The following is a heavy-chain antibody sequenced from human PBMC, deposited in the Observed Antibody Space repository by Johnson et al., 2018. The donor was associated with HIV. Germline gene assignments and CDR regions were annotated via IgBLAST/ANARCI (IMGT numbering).Heavy chain of an antibody. CDR1: GFAFSTYW. D-gene: IGHD1-26*01. CDR2: IKKDGSEK. J-gene: IGHJ3*02. Sequence: VQLVESGGGLVQPGGSLRLSCAASGFAFSTYWMSWVRQAPGKGLEWVANIKKDGSEKYYVDSVKGRFTISRDNAKNSLYLQMNSLRAEDTAVYYCARELSGDAFDIWGQGTMVTVSS. V-gene: IGHV3-7*01. CDR3: ARELSGDAFDI.